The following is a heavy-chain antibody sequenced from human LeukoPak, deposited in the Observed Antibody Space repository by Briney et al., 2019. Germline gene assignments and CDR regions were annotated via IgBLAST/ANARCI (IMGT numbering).Heavy chain of an antibody. CDR1: GGTFSSYA. V-gene: IGHV1-69*04. Sequence: ASVKVSCKASGGTFSSYAISWVRQAPGQGLEWMGRIIPILGIANYAQKFQGRVTITADKSTSTVYMELSSLRSEDTAVYYCARDSSGWQWDYWGQGTLVTVSS. CDR3: ARDSSGWQWDY. J-gene: IGHJ4*02. D-gene: IGHD6-19*01. CDR2: IIPILGIA.